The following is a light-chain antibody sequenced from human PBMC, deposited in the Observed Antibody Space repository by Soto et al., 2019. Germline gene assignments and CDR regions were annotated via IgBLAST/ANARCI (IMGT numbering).Light chain of an antibody. Sequence: QSVLTQPASVSGSRGQSITISCTGTSSDVGGYNYVSWYRQHPGRAPKLMIYDVSNRPSGVSNRFSGSKSGNTASLTISGLQADDDADYYCSSYTRSSTYVFGTGTKVTVL. J-gene: IGLJ1*01. CDR1: SSDVGGYNY. CDR3: SSYTRSSTYV. CDR2: DVS. V-gene: IGLV2-14*01.